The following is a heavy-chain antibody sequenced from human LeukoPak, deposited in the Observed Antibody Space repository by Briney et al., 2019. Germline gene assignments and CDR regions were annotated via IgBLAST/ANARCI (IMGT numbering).Heavy chain of an antibody. Sequence: GGSLRLSCAASGFTFSNYGMHWVRQAPGKGLEWVAVIWYDGSNKYYVDSVKGRFTISRDNSKNMLYLQMNSLRAEDTAVYHCARDPRVGYSYGSYFDYWGHGTLVTASS. CDR1: GFTFSNYG. D-gene: IGHD5-18*01. V-gene: IGHV3-33*01. CDR3: ARDPRVGYSYGSYFDY. J-gene: IGHJ4*01. CDR2: IWYDGSNK.